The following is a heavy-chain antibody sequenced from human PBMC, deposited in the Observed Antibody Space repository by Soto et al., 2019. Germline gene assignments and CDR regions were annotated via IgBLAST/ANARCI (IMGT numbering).Heavy chain of an antibody. CDR3: AKYGSSRRGWYYYYYGMDV. CDR2: ISGSGGST. V-gene: IGHV3-23*01. CDR1: GFTFSSYA. D-gene: IGHD6-6*01. Sequence: EVQLLESGGGLVQPGGSLRLSCAASGFTFSSYAMSWVRQAPGKGLEWVSAISGSGGSTYYADSVKGRFTISRDNSKNTLYLQMNSLRAEDTAVYYCAKYGSSRRGWYYYYYGMDVWGQGTTVTVSS. J-gene: IGHJ6*02.